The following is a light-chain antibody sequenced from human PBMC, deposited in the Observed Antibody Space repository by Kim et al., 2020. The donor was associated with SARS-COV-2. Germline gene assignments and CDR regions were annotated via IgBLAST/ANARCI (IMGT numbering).Light chain of an antibody. Sequence: SASVGDRVTITCQADQDITKFLRWYQQIPGRAPKVLIYDASKLERGVPLRFSGSGSARLFTLTIGSLQPEDAATYYCQQYDSVPYTFGQGTNLEI. CDR1: QDITKF. J-gene: IGKJ2*01. V-gene: IGKV1-33*01. CDR2: DAS. CDR3: QQYDSVPYT.